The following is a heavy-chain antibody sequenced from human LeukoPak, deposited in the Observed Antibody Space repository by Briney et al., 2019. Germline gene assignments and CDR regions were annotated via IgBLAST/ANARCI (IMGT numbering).Heavy chain of an antibody. J-gene: IGHJ3*02. D-gene: IGHD1-14*01. CDR3: ARNHDNNRDAFDI. CDR1: GGFISSDDYY. Sequence: SQTLSLTCTVSGGFISSDDYYWTWIRQLPGKGLEWIGYIYYSGGSYYNPSLESRVTLSVDTSKNQFSLRLSSVTAADTAVYYCARNHDNNRDAFDIWGQGTVVTVSS. CDR2: IYYSGGS. V-gene: IGHV4-31*03.